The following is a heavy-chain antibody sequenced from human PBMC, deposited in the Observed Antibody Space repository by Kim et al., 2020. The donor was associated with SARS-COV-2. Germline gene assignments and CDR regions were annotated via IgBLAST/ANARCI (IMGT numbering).Heavy chain of an antibody. D-gene: IGHD3-3*01. CDR2: INHSGST. V-gene: IGHV4-34*01. J-gene: IGHJ4*02. Sequence: SETLSLTCAVYGGSFSGYYWSWIRQPPGKGLEWIGEINHSGSTNYNPSLKSRVTISVDTSKNQFSLKLSSVTAADTAVYYCARGWGRITIFGVVITGARPYFDYWGQGTLVTVSS. CDR3: ARGWGRITIFGVVITGARPYFDY. CDR1: GGSFSGYY.